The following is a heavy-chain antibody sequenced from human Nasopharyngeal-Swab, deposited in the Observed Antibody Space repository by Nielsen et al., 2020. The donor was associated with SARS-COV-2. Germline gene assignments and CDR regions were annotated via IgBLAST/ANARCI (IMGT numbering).Heavy chain of an antibody. D-gene: IGHD2-15*01. Sequence: SVKVSCKASGGTFSSYAISWVRQAPGQGLERMGGIIPIFGTANYAQKFQGRVTITADESTSTAYMELSSLRSEDTAVYYCARDRNFVVVVAATLSDYYGMDVWGQGTTVTVSS. J-gene: IGHJ6*02. CDR2: IIPIFGTA. CDR1: GGTFSSYA. V-gene: IGHV1-69*13. CDR3: ARDRNFVVVVAATLSDYYGMDV.